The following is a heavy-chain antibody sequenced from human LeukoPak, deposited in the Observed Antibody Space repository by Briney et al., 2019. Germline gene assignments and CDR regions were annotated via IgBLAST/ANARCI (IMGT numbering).Heavy chain of an antibody. D-gene: IGHD3-22*01. CDR1: GGSISSYY. CDR2: IYYSGST. Sequence: SETLSLSCTVSGGSISSYYWSWIRQPPGKGLECIGYIYYSGSTNYNPSLKSRVTISVDTSKNQFSLKLSSVTAEDTAVYYCAREHSSGYYGYFDYWGQGTLVTVSS. V-gene: IGHV4-59*01. CDR3: AREHSSGYYGYFDY. J-gene: IGHJ4*02.